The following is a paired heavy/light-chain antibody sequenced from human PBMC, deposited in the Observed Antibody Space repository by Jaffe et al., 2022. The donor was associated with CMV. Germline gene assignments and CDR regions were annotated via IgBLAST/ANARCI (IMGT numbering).Heavy chain of an antibody. D-gene: IGHD6-13*01. CDR3: AKEPRREQQPANWFDP. V-gene: IGHV3-23*04. Sequence: EVQLVESGGGLVQPGGSLRLSCAVSGFTFSSYAMSWVRQAPGKGLEWVSAISGSGGTTYYADSVKGRFTISRDNSKNTLYLQMNSLRAEDTAVYYCAKEPRREQQPANWFDPWGQGTLVTVSS. J-gene: IGHJ5*02. CDR2: ISGSGGTT. CDR1: GFTFSSYA.
Light chain of an antibody. CDR3: QQYNKWPRT. CDR1: QSVSSN. V-gene: IGKV3-15*01. J-gene: IGKJ1*01. Sequence: EIVMTQSPATLSVSPGERATLSCRASQSVSSNLAWYQQKPGQAPRLLIYGASTRATGIPARFSGSGSGTDFTLTISSLQSEDFAVYYCQQYNKWPRTFGQGTKVEIK. CDR2: GAS.